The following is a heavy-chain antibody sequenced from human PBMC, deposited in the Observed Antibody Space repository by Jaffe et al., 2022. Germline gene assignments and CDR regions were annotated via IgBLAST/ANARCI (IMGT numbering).Heavy chain of an antibody. J-gene: IGHJ4*02. V-gene: IGHV1-69*08. CDR3: ARETQTHYDSSGADY. D-gene: IGHD3-22*01. Sequence: QVQLVQSGAEVKKPGSSVKVSCKASGGTFSSYTISWVRQAPGQGLEWMGRIIPILGIANYAQKFQGRVTITADKSTSTAYMELSSLRSEDTAVYYCARETQTHYDSSGADYWGQGTLVTVSS. CDR2: IIPILGIA. CDR1: GGTFSSYT.